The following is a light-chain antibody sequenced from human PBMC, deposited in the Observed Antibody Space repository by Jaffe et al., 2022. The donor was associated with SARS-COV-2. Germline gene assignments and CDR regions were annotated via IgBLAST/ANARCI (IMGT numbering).Light chain of an antibody. Sequence: DIQMTQSPSSLSASVGDKFTISCQASQDISNSLNWYHHKPGKAPKVLISDASTLEAGVPSRFSGTGSGTLFSFTISSLQPEDTGTYFCQQYDDLPFTFGPGTKVDIK. CDR2: DAS. J-gene: IGKJ3*01. CDR3: QQYDDLPFT. CDR1: QDISNS. V-gene: IGKV1-33*01.